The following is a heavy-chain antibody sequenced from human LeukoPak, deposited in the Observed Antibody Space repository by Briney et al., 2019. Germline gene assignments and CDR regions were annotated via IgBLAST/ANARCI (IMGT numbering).Heavy chain of an antibody. CDR3: AKPQGTAMALDY. V-gene: IGHV3-30*18. J-gene: IGHJ4*02. CDR1: GFTFSSYG. Sequence: GRSLRLSCAASGFTFSSYGMHLVRQAPGKGLEWVAVISYDGSNKYYADSVKGRFTISRDNSKNTLYLQMNSLRAEDTAVYYCAKPQGTAMALDYRGQGTLVTVSS. D-gene: IGHD5-18*01. CDR2: ISYDGSNK.